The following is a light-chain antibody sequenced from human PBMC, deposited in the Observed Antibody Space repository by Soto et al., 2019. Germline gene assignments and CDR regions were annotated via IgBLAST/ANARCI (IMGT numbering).Light chain of an antibody. CDR2: EGS. V-gene: IGLV2-23*01. CDR1: SSDVGNYNL. CDR3: CSYAGSSTYV. J-gene: IGLJ1*01. Sequence: QSSLTQPASLSGSPGQSITISCTGTSSDVGNYNLVSWYQQHPGKAPKLMIYEGSKRPSGVSNRFSGSKSGNTASLTISILQAEDEADYYCCSYAGSSTYVFGTGTKVTV.